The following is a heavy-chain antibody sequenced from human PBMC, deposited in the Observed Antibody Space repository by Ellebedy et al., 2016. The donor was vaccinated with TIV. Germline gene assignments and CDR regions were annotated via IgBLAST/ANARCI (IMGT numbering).Heavy chain of an antibody. CDR2: ISSSSSYI. Sequence: GESLKISXAASGFTFSSYAMSWVRQAPGKGLEWVSSISSSSSYIYYADSVKGRFTISRDNAKNSLYLQMNSLRAEDTAVYYCARGAHLWSGYYTGPYYYMDVWGKGTTVTVSS. CDR3: ARGAHLWSGYYTGPYYYMDV. D-gene: IGHD3-3*02. V-gene: IGHV3-21*01. CDR1: GFTFSSYA. J-gene: IGHJ6*03.